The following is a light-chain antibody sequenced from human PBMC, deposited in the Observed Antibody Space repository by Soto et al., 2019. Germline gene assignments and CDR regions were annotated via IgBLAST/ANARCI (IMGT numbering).Light chain of an antibody. Sequence: QSVLTQPPSASGTPGQRVTLSCSTSSSNLGDNTVNWYQQVPGTAPKLLIYSYDQRPSVVPDRFSGSKSGTSASLAISGLQSEDEADYYCAAWDASLDGYVFGTGTKLTVL. CDR3: AAWDASLDGYV. V-gene: IGLV1-44*01. CDR2: SYD. J-gene: IGLJ1*01. CDR1: SSNLGDNT.